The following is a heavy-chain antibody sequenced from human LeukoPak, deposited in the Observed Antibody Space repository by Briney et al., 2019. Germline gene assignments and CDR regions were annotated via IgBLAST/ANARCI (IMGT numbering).Heavy chain of an antibody. CDR2: VYYSGTT. D-gene: IGHD6-19*01. Sequence: SETLSLTCTVSRGPITTYYWSWIRQPPGKGLEWLGYVYYSGTTDYNPSLKSRISMSVDTSRNQFSLNLNSVTAADTAFYYCANLVIHTSSGWHLDSWGQGTLVTVSS. V-gene: IGHV4-59*01. J-gene: IGHJ4*02. CDR1: RGPITTYY. CDR3: ANLVIHTSSGWHLDS.